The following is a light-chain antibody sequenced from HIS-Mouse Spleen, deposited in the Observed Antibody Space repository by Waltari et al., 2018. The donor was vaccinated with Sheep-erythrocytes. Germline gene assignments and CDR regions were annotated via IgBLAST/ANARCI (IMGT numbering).Light chain of an antibody. V-gene: IGLV2-11*01. CDR1: SSDVCGYNY. CDR3: CSYAGSYNHV. Sequence: QSALTQPRSVSGTPGQSVTISCNGTSSDVCGYNYVSWYQQHPGKAPKLMIYDVSKRPSGVPDRFSGSKSGNTASLTISGLQAEDEADYYCCSYAGSYNHVFATGTKVTVL. J-gene: IGLJ1*01. CDR2: DVS.